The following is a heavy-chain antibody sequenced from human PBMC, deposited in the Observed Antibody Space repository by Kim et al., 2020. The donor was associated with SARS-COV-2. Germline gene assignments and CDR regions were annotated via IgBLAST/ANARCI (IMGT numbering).Heavy chain of an antibody. CDR3: AREPRDIVVVPAAPSNYGMDV. CDR1: GFTFSSYS. V-gene: IGHV3-21*01. J-gene: IGHJ6*02. D-gene: IGHD2-2*01. Sequence: GGSLRLSCAASGFTFSSYSMNWVRQAPGKGLEWVSSISSSSSYIYYADSVKGRFTISRDNAKNSLYLQMNSLRAEDTAVYYCAREPRDIVVVPAAPSNYGMDVWGQGTTVTVSS. CDR2: ISSSSSYI.